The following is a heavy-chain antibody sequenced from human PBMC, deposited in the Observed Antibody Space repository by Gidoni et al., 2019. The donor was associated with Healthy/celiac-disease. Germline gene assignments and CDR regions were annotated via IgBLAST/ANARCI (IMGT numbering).Heavy chain of an antibody. D-gene: IGHD5-12*01. CDR1: GGSITSSSYY. CDR3: VVASKYYYFDY. V-gene: IGHV4-39*01. CDR2: IYYSGSI. Sequence: QLQLQESGPGLVKPSEPLSLHCTVSGGSITSSSYYWGWIRQPPGKGPEWIGSIYYSGSIYNNPSLKSRVTISVDTSKNQFFLKLSSVTAADTAVFYCVVASKYYYFDYWGQGTLVTVSS. J-gene: IGHJ4*02.